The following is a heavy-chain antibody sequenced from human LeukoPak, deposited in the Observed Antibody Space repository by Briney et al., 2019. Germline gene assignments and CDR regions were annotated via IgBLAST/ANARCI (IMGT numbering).Heavy chain of an antibody. Sequence: GASVKVSCKASGYTFRSYDIIWVRQAPGQGLEWMGWISAYNGDTKYAQKLQDRVTMTTDTSTSTAYMELTGLRSHDTAVYYCAREVSSTEVFDPWGQGTQVIVSS. D-gene: IGHD2-2*01. CDR3: AREVSSTEVFDP. V-gene: IGHV1-18*01. CDR1: GYTFRSYD. CDR2: ISAYNGDT. J-gene: IGHJ5*02.